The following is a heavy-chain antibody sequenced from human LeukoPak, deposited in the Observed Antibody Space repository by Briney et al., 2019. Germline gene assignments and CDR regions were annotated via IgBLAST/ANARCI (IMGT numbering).Heavy chain of an antibody. CDR3: ARQGNGDLYYFDY. D-gene: IGHD4-17*01. CDR2: IYYSGST. V-gene: IGHV4-59*08. CDR1: GGSISYYY. Sequence: SETLSLTCTVSGGSISYYYCSWIRQPPGKGLEWMGYIYYSGSTKYNPPLNSQINITIATTNNQFALMQLSVTASDNAMYYCARQGNGDLYYFDYWGQGTLVTVSS. J-gene: IGHJ4*02.